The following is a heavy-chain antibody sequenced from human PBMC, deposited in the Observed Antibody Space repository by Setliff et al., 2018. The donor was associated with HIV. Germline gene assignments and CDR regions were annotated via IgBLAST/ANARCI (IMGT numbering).Heavy chain of an antibody. J-gene: IGHJ1*01. V-gene: IGHV4-31*03. CDR2: IYYSGST. CDR1: GDSISSGGYY. D-gene: IGHD1-1*01. Sequence: SETLSLTCTVSGDSISSGGYYWSWIRQFPGKGLEWIGYIYYSGSTYYNPSLQSRLTMSVDTSKNQFSLKLNSVTAADTAVYYCARDSNAPYFQHWGQGTLVTVSS. CDR3: ARDSNAPYFQH.